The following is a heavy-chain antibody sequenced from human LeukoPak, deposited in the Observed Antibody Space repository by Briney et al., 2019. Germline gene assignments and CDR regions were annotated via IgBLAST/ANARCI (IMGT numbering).Heavy chain of an antibody. J-gene: IGHJ3*02. CDR3: AKEGMGSEATTADGAFDI. V-gene: IGHV4-4*08. Sequence: SETLSLTCTVSGGSISVYHWSWIRQPPGKGLEWIGYLYDTGITNYSPSLKSRVTISVDTSNNQISLKLTSVTAADTAIYFCAKEGMGSEATTADGAFDIWGQGTTVTAPS. CDR2: LYDTGIT. D-gene: IGHD1-26*01. CDR1: GGSISVYH.